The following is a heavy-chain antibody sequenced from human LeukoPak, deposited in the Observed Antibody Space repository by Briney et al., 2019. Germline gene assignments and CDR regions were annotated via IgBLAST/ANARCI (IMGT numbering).Heavy chain of an antibody. CDR2: ISSSSSTI. CDR1: GFTFSSYS. Sequence: PGVSLRLSCAASGFTFSSYSMNWVRQAPGKGLEWASYISSSSSTIYYADSVKGRFTISRDNAKNSLYLQMNSLRAEDTAVYYCARVSVRPDYWGQGTLVTVSS. D-gene: IGHD3-10*01. CDR3: ARVSVRPDY. V-gene: IGHV3-48*01. J-gene: IGHJ4*02.